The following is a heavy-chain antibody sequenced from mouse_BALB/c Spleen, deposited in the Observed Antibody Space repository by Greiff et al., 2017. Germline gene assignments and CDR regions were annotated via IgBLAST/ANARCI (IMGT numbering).Heavy chain of an antibody. V-gene: IGHV2-9-2*01. CDR3: VREIPLYAMDY. Sequence: QVHVKQSGPGLVAPSQSLSITCTVSGFSLTSYDISWIRQPPGKGLEWLGVIWTGGGTNYNSAFMSRLSISKDNSKSQVFLKMNSLQTDDTAIYYCVREIPLYAMDYWGQGTSVTVSS. CDR1: GFSLTSYD. CDR2: IWTGGGT. J-gene: IGHJ4*01.